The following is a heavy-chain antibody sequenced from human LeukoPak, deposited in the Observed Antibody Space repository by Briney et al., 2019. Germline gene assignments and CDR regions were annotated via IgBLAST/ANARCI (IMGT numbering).Heavy chain of an antibody. J-gene: IGHJ4*02. CDR1: GFTVRSNY. CDR2: IYSGGST. Sequence: GGSLRLSCAASGFTVRSNYMSWVRQAPGKGLEWVSVIYSGGSTYYADSVKGRFTISRDNSKNTLYLQMNSLRAEDTAVYCAKELKTTVVMGGFDYWGQGTLVTVSS. CDR3: AKELKTTVVMGGFDY. V-gene: IGHV3-53*01. D-gene: IGHD4-23*01.